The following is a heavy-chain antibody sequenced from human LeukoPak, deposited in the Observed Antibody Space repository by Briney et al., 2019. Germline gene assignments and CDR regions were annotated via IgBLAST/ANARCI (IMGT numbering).Heavy chain of an antibody. CDR2: INHSGST. J-gene: IGHJ4*02. D-gene: IGHD3-10*01. Sequence: SETLSLTCAVYGGSFSGYYWSWIRQPPGKGLEWIGEINHSGSTNYNPSLKSRVTISVDTSKNQFSPKLSSVTAADTAVYYCATSSMVRGVYDYWGQGTLVTVSS. V-gene: IGHV4-34*01. CDR3: ATSSMVRGVYDY. CDR1: GGSFSGYY.